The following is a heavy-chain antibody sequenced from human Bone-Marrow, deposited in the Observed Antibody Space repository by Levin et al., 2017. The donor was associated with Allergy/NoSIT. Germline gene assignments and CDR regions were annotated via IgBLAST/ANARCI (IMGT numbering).Heavy chain of an antibody. J-gene: IGHJ4*02. CDR3: ATDPPRQQLVHRDVFDY. V-gene: IGHV3-15*01. Sequence: PGGSLRLSCSASGFTFINAWMSWVRQVPGKGLEWVGRVTSKIDGRTTDYATSVKGRFIISRDDATSTLFLQMNSLRAEDTALYYCATDPPRQQLVHRDVFDYWGQGTQVTVSS. CDR2: VTSKIDGRTT. D-gene: IGHD1-1*01. CDR1: GFTFINAW.